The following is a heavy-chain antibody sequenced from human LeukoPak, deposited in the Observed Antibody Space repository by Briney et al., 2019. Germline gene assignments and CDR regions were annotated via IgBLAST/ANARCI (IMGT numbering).Heavy chain of an antibody. Sequence: ASVKVSCKASGYTFTSYYMHWVRQAPGQGLEWMGIINPSGGSTSYAQKFQGRVTMTRDTSTSTVYMELSSLRSEDTAVYYCTRGERYGGNWPNHLDYWGQGTLVTVSS. D-gene: IGHD4-23*01. CDR2: INPSGGST. V-gene: IGHV1-46*01. CDR1: GYTFTSYY. CDR3: TRGERYGGNWPNHLDY. J-gene: IGHJ4*02.